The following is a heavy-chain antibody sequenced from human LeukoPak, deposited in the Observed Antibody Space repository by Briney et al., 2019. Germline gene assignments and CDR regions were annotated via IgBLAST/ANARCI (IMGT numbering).Heavy chain of an antibody. CDR1: GFAFSSST. D-gene: IGHD3-9*01. Sequence: GGSLRLSCAASGFAFSSSTMNWVRQAPGKGLEWVSSISSSRSYIYYADSVKGRFTISRDNAKNSLYLQMNSLRAEDTAVYYCARDILTGSQSRYQHWGQGTLVTVSS. CDR3: ARDILTGSQSRYQH. V-gene: IGHV3-21*01. J-gene: IGHJ1*01. CDR2: ISSSRSYI.